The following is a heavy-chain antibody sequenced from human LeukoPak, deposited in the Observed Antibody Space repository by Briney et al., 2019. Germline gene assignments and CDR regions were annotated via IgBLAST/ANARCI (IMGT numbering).Heavy chain of an antibody. CDR2: IRSKANSYAT. Sequence: GGSLTLSCAASGFTFSGSAMHWVRQASGKGLEWVGRIRSKANSYATAYAASVKGRFTISRDDSKNTAYLQMNSLKTEDTAVYYCTTGGATRSFDYWGQGTLVTVSS. V-gene: IGHV3-73*01. CDR3: TTGGATRSFDY. D-gene: IGHD1-26*01. CDR1: GFTFSGSA. J-gene: IGHJ4*02.